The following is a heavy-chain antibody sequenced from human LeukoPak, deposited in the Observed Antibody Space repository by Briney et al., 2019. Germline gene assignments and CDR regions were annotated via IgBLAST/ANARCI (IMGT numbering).Heavy chain of an antibody. Sequence: PSETLSLTCTVSGGSISSSSYYWGWIRQPPGKGLEWIGGSYYSGTTYYNPPLKSRVTISVDTSKNQFSLKLSSVTAADTAVYYCARHQYYYDSSGYNYDPDYWGQGTLVTVSS. CDR3: ARHQYYYDSSGYNYDPDY. V-gene: IGHV4-39*01. J-gene: IGHJ4*02. D-gene: IGHD3-22*01. CDR2: SYYSGTT. CDR1: GGSISSSSYY.